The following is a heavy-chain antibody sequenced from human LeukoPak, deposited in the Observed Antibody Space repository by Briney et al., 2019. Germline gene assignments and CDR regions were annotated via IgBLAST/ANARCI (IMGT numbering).Heavy chain of an antibody. Sequence: SVKVSCKASGFTFTSSAVQWVRQARGQRLEWIGWIVVGSGNTNYAQKFQERVTITRDMSTSTAYMELGSLRSEDTAVYYCARDREGVGATLDYWGQGTLVTVSS. J-gene: IGHJ4*02. D-gene: IGHD1-26*01. CDR2: IVVGSGNT. V-gene: IGHV1-58*01. CDR3: ARDREGVGATLDY. CDR1: GFTFTSSA.